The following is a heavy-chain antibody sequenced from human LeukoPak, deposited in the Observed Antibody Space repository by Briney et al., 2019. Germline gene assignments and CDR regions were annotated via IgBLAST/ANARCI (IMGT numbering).Heavy chain of an antibody. J-gene: IGHJ3*02. CDR1: GYTFIGYD. V-gene: IGHV1-8*01. Sequence: ASVKVSCKTSGYTFIGYDINWVRQATGQGLEWMGWMNPNSGDTGYAQKFQGRVTMTRNTSISTAYMELSSLRSEDTAVYYCARRTVRAFDIWGQGTMVTVSS. D-gene: IGHD4-17*01. CDR3: ARRTVRAFDI. CDR2: MNPNSGDT.